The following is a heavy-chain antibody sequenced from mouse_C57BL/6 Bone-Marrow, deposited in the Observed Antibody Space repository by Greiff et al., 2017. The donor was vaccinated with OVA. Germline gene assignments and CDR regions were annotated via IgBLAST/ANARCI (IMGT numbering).Heavy chain of an antibody. CDR1: GFTFSDYG. CDR3: ASDYGSGYGDYYAMDY. V-gene: IGHV5-17*01. J-gene: IGHJ4*01. CDR2: ISRGSSTI. D-gene: IGHD1-1*01. Sequence: EVMLVESGGGLVKPGGSLKLSCAASGFTFSDYGMHWVRQAPEKGLEWVAYISRGSSTIYYADTVKGRFTISRDNAKNTMFLQMTSLRSEDTGMYYCASDYGSGYGDYYAMDYWGQGTSVTVSS.